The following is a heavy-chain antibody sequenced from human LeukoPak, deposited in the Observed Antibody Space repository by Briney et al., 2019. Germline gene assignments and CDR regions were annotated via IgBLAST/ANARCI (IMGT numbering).Heavy chain of an antibody. Sequence: ASVKVSCKASGYTFTSYDINWVRQATGQGLEWMGWMNPNSGNTGYAQKFQGRVTITRNTSISTAYMELSSLRSEDTAVYYCARRRYSGYDLFDYRGQGTLVTVSS. CDR1: GYTFTSYD. J-gene: IGHJ4*02. CDR2: MNPNSGNT. D-gene: IGHD5-12*01. CDR3: ARRRYSGYDLFDY. V-gene: IGHV1-8*03.